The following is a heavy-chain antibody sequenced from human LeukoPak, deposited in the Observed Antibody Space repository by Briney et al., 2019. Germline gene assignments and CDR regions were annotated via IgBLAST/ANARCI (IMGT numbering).Heavy chain of an antibody. J-gene: IGHJ3*02. CDR1: GFTFSSYA. V-gene: IGHV3-23*01. CDR2: ISGSGGST. D-gene: IGHD3-16*02. CDR3: AKDRQYDYVWGSYLGAFDI. Sequence: GGSLGLSCAASGFTFSSYAMSWVRQAPGKGLEWVSAISGSGGSTYYADSVKGRFTISRDNSKNTLYLQMNSLRAEDTAVYYCAKDRQYDYVWGSYLGAFDIWGQGTMVTVSS.